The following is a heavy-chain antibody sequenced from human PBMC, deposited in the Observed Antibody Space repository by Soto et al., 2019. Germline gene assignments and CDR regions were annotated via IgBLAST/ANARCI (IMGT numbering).Heavy chain of an antibody. V-gene: IGHV1-69*06. J-gene: IGHJ4*02. CDR2: IVPMYGTA. D-gene: IGHD3-10*01. CDR1: GGTFTTYG. CDR3: ARGLGFFEH. Sequence: QLQLVQSGAEVKTPGSSVKVSCNASGGTFTTYGISWVRQAPGQGPEWVGGIVPMYGTANYAQKFLGRVTITADRSPSATYLELTSLRSEDTAVYYCARGLGFFEHWGQGTLVTVSS.